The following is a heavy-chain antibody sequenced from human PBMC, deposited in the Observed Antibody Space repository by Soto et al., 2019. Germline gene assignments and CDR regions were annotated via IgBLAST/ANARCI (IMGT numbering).Heavy chain of an antibody. J-gene: IGHJ3*02. D-gene: IGHD6-13*01. CDR2: IDPSDSYT. CDR3: ARSGAAAGTAGAFDI. V-gene: IGHV5-10-1*03. CDR1: GYSFTSYW. Sequence: EVQLVQSGAEVKKPGESLRISCKGSGYSFTSYWISWVRQMPGKGLEWMGRIDPSDSYTNYSPSFQGHVTISADKSISTAYLQWSSLKASDTAMYYCARSGAAAGTAGAFDIWGQGTMVTVSS.